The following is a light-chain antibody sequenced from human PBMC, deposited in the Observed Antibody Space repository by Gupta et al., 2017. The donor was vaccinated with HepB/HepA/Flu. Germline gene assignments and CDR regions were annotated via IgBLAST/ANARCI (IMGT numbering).Light chain of an antibody. V-gene: IGLV2-8*01. CDR1: SSDVGGYNY. J-gene: IGLJ2*01. CDR2: EVT. Sequence: QSALTQPPSASGSPGQSVTISCTGTSSDVGGYNYVSWYQQSPGKAPKLMFYEVTKRPSGVPDRFSGSKSGNTASLTVSGLQAEDEADYYCSSYAGNNIVIFGGGTRLTVL. CDR3: SSYAGNNIVI.